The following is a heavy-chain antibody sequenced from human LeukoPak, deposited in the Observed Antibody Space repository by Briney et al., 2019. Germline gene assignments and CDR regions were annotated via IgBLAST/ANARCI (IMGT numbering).Heavy chain of an antibody. CDR2: IRYDGSNK. D-gene: IGHD6-13*01. V-gene: IGHV3-30*02. Sequence: GGSLRLSCAASGFTFSSYGMSWVRQAPGKGLEWVTFIRYDGSNKHYADSVKGRFTISRDNSKNTLYLQMNSLRAEDTAVYYCARLGEQLTFDYWGQGTLVTVSS. CDR1: GFTFSSYG. J-gene: IGHJ4*02. CDR3: ARLGEQLTFDY.